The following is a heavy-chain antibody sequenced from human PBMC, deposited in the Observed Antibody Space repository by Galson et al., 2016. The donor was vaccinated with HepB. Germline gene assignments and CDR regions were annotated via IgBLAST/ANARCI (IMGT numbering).Heavy chain of an antibody. CDR2: IGGSGGTT. CDR1: GFAFSGYA. J-gene: IGHJ5*02. V-gene: IGHV3-23*01. CDR3: AKASTKAHRSSP. Sequence: SLRLSCAASGFAFSGYAMSWVRQAPGKGLEWVSTIGGSGGTTNYADSVKGRFTISRDNSKNTLYVQMNSLRAEDTAVYYCAKASTKAHRSSPWR.